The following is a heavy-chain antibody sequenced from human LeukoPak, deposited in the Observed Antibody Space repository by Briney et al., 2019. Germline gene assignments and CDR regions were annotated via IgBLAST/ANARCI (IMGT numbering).Heavy chain of an antibody. Sequence: SETLSLTCAAYGGPFTGYFWSWIRQPPGKGLEWIGEINHGGSINYNPSLKSRVTISRDTSKNQFSLNLYSVTAADTAVYYCAKVYSSPSRDSFDVWGPGTMVTVSS. J-gene: IGHJ3*01. CDR2: INHGGSI. CDR3: AKVYSSPSRDSFDV. CDR1: GGPFTGYF. D-gene: IGHD6-6*01. V-gene: IGHV4-34*01.